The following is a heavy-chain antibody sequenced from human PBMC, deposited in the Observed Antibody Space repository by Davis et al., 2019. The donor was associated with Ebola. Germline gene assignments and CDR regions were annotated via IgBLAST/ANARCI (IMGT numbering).Heavy chain of an antibody. CDR3: ASSPVVYYYDSSGYYSLSYYFYY. D-gene: IGHD3-22*01. J-gene: IGHJ4*02. CDR1: GGSISSSSYY. CDR2: IYYSGST. V-gene: IGHV4-39*01. Sequence: SETLSLTCTVSGGSISSSSYYWGWIRQPPGKGLEWIGSIYYSGSTYYNPSLKSRVTISVDTSKNQFSLKLSSVTAADTAVYYCASSPVVYYYDSSGYYSLSYYFYYWGQGTLVTVSS.